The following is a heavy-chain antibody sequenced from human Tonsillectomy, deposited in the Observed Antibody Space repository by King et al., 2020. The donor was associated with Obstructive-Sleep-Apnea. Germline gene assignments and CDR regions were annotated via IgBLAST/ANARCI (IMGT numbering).Heavy chain of an antibody. J-gene: IGHJ4*02. CDR2: FKNDGSEK. CDR1: GFTFNNYC. CDR3: ARIGYSSSSFDY. D-gene: IGHD6-13*01. Sequence: VQLVESGGGLVQPGGSLRLSCAASGFTFNNYCMSWVRQAPGRGLELVANFKNDGSEKDYVDSLKGRFTISRDNAKNLVHLQMDSLRAEDTAVYHCARIGYSSSSFDYWGQGTLVTVSS. V-gene: IGHV3-7*03.